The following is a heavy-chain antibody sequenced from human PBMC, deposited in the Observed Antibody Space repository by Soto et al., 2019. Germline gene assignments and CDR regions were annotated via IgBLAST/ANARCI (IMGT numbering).Heavy chain of an antibody. CDR1: GGSISNYY. Sequence: PSETLSLTCNVSGGSISNYYWNWIRRPPGKGLEWIGYIYYRGSTKYNPSLKSRVTISVDTSKNQFSLKLSSVTAADTAVYYCARESSSWADYWGQGTLVTVSS. CDR3: ARESSSWADY. D-gene: IGHD6-13*01. J-gene: IGHJ4*02. V-gene: IGHV4-59*01. CDR2: IYYRGST.